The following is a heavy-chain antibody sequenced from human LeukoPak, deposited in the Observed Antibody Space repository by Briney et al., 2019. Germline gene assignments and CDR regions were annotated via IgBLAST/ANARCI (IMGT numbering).Heavy chain of an antibody. CDR3: GETQGVGGWIWYSFNGLNV. CDR2: SSFDGSQT. CDR1: GFNLRTHA. V-gene: IGHV3-30*18. J-gene: IGHJ6*02. Sequence: GRSLRLSCAASGFNLRTHAMHWVRQAPGKGLEWVAVSSFDGSQTSYADSVKGRFTIYRDNSKDTLYLQMNSLRPEDTAVYYCGETQGVGGWIWYSFNGLNVWGQGTT. D-gene: IGHD2-21*01.